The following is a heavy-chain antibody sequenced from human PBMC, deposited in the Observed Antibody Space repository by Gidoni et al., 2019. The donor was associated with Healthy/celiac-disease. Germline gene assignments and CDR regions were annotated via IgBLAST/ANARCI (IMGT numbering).Heavy chain of an antibody. V-gene: IGHV3-33*01. Sequence: QVQLVESGGGVVQPGRSVRLCCAASGCPFSSYVMHWVRQAPGKGLEWVAVIWYDGSNKYYADSVKGRFTISRDNSKNTLYLQMNSLRAEDTAVYYCARNGYSYGYYGENWFDPWGQGTLVTVSS. D-gene: IGHD5-18*01. CDR1: GCPFSSYV. CDR2: IWYDGSNK. CDR3: ARNGYSYGYYGENWFDP. J-gene: IGHJ5*02.